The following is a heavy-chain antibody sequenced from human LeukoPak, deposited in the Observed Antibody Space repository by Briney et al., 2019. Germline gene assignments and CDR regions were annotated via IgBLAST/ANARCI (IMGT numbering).Heavy chain of an antibody. CDR1: GFTFSNYW. CDR2: INGDGSST. D-gene: IGHD3-9*01. V-gene: IGHV3-74*01. Sequence: GGSLRLSCAASGFTFSNYWMHWVRQAPGKGLVWVSRINGDGSSTNYADSVKGRFTISRDNAKNTLYLQMNSLRAEDTAVYYCGRAGYLDLDGMDVWGQGTTVTVSS. CDR3: GRAGYLDLDGMDV. J-gene: IGHJ6*02.